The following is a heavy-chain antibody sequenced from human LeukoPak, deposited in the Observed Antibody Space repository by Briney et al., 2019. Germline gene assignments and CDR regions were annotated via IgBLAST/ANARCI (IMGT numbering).Heavy chain of an antibody. D-gene: IGHD3-22*01. J-gene: IGHJ5*02. CDR1: GFTFSSYE. V-gene: IGHV3-48*03. Sequence: GGSLRLSCAASGFTFSSYEMNWVRQAPGKGLEWVSYISSSGSTIYYADSVKGRFTISRDNAKNSLYLQMNSLRAEDTAVYYCAPSLYYYDSSGVDPWGQGTLVTVS. CDR2: ISSSGSTI. CDR3: APSLYYYDSSGVDP.